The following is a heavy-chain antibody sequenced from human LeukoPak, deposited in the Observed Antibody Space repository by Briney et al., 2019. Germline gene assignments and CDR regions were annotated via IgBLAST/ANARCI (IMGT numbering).Heavy chain of an antibody. CDR3: ARGKAAGRDYYYGMDV. V-gene: IGHV4-59*01. J-gene: IGHJ6*02. D-gene: IGHD6-13*01. Sequence: SETLSLTCTVSGGSISSYYWSWIRQPPGKGLEWIGYFYYSGSTNYNPSLKSRVTISVDTSKNQFSLKLSSVTAADTAVYYCARGKAAGRDYYYGMDVWGQGTTVTVSS. CDR1: GGSISSYY. CDR2: FYYSGST.